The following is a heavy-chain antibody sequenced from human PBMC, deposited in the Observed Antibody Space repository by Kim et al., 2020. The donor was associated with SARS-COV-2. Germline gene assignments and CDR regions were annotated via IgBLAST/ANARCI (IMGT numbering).Heavy chain of an antibody. Sequence: ASVKVSCKVSGYTLTELSMHWVRQAPGKGLEWMGGFDPEDGETIYAQKFQGRVTMTEDTSTDTAYMELSSLRSEDTAVYYCATLRPDYGGKHAFDIWGQGTMVTVSS. J-gene: IGHJ3*02. CDR2: FDPEDGET. D-gene: IGHD4-17*01. CDR3: ATLRPDYGGKHAFDI. CDR1: GYTLTELS. V-gene: IGHV1-24*01.